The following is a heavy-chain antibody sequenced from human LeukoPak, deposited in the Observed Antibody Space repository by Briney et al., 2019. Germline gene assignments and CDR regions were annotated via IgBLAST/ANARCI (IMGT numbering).Heavy chain of an antibody. D-gene: IGHD2-2*01. CDR3: ARDLGYCSSTSCYRGAFDI. V-gene: IGHV1-18*01. CDR2: ISAYNGNT. J-gene: IGHJ3*02. Sequence: ASVKVSCKASGYTFTSYGISWVRQAPGQGLEWMGWISAYNGNTNYAQKPQGRVTMTTDTSTSTAYMELRSLGSDDTAVYYCARDLGYCSSTSCYRGAFDIWGQGTMVTVSS. CDR1: GYTFTSYG.